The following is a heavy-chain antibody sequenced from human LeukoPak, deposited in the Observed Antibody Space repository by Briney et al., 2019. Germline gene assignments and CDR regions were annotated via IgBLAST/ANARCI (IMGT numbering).Heavy chain of an antibody. Sequence: GGSLRLSCAPPGFTFSSYAMHWVPQAPGKGLEWVAVISYDGSNQYYADSVKARFTISRDNSKNTLYLQMNSLRAEDTAVYYCARRGSNWGQGTLVTVSS. V-gene: IGHV3-30*04. CDR3: ARRGSN. CDR1: GFTFSSYA. D-gene: IGHD3-10*01. J-gene: IGHJ4*02. CDR2: ISYDGSNQ.